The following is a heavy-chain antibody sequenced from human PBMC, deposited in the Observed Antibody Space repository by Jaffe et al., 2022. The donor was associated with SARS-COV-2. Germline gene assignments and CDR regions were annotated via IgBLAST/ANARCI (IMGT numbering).Heavy chain of an antibody. J-gene: IGHJ5*02. CDR1: GGAIRSTTYY. CDR2: IYYSGRT. Sequence: QMQVQESGPGLVKPAETLSLTCTVSGGAIRSTTYYWGWIRQPPGKGLEWITSIYYSGRTYYNPSLKSRVTVSVDTSKNQFSLKLSSVTAADTAVYYCVRHELDSSGYLWGQGTLVTVSS. V-gene: IGHV4-39*01. D-gene: IGHD3-22*01. CDR3: VRHELDSSGYL.